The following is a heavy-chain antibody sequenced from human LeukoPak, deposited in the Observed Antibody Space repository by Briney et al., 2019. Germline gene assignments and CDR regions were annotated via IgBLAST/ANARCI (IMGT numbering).Heavy chain of an antibody. D-gene: IGHD3-3*01. CDR3: AKSIFGVVIISYFDY. CDR1: GFTFSSYA. J-gene: IGHJ4*02. V-gene: IGHV3-23*01. CDR2: ISGSGGST. Sequence: GGSLRLSCAASGFTFSSYAMSWVRQAPGQGLEWVSAISGSGGSTYYAGSVKGRFTISRDNSKNTLYLQMNSLRAEDTAVYYCAKSIFGVVIISYFDYWGQGTLVTVSS.